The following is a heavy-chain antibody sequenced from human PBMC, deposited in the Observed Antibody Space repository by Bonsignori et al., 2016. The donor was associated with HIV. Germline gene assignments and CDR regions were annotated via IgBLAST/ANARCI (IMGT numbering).Heavy chain of an antibody. CDR2: INPSGGST. J-gene: IGHJ4*02. V-gene: IGHV1-46*01. D-gene: IGHD6-6*01. CDR3: ARSLGRIAARPKPGSY. Sequence: WVRQAPGQGLEWMGIINPSGGSTSYAQKFQGRVTMTRDTSTSTVYMELSSLRSEDTAVYYCARSLGRIAARPKPGSYWGQGTLVTVSS.